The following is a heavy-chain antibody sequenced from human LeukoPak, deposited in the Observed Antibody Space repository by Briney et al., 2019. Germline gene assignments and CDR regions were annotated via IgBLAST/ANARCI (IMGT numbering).Heavy chain of an antibody. Sequence: GGSLRLSCAASGFTFSSYGMHWVRQAPGKVLEWVAVIWYDGSKKYYADSVKGRFTISRDNSKNTLYLQMNSLRAEDTAVYYCASGSKFTPLWHFDYWGQGTLVTVSS. J-gene: IGHJ4*02. V-gene: IGHV3-33*01. CDR2: IWYDGSKK. CDR1: GFTFSSYG. CDR3: ASGSKFTPLWHFDY. D-gene: IGHD2-15*01.